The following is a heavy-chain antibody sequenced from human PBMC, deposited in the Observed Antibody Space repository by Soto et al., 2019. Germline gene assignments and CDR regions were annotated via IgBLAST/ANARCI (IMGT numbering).Heavy chain of an antibody. CDR1: GFTFSYYA. CDR2: ISSDGSNK. CDR3: ARDLGLPGNPFDY. J-gene: IGHJ4*02. V-gene: IGHV3-30-3*01. D-gene: IGHD2-21*02. Sequence: GGSLRLSCAASGFTFSYYAMHWVRQAPGKGLEWVALISSDGSNKYYADSVKGRFTISRDNSKNTLYLQINSLRAEDAALFYCARDLGLPGNPFDYWGQGTLVTVSS.